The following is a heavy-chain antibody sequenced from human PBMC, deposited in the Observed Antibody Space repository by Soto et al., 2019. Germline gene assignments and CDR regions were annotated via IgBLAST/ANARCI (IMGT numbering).Heavy chain of an antibody. CDR3: AKDSTVTTSLYSYYYGLDV. Sequence: EVQLVESGGGLVKPGGSLRLSCTASGFTFNNYAMSWVRQAPDKGLEWVSAISGRGGSTYYADSVKGRFTISRDNSKNTLFLQMNSLRAEDTAVYYCAKDSTVTTSLYSYYYGLDVWGQGTTVTVSS. D-gene: IGHD4-17*01. CDR1: GFTFNNYA. V-gene: IGHV3-23*04. J-gene: IGHJ6*02. CDR2: ISGRGGST.